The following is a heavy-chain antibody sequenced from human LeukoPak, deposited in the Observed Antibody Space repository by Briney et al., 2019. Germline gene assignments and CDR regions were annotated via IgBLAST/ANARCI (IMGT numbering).Heavy chain of an antibody. V-gene: IGHV4-34*01. Sequence: SETLSLTCAVYGGSFSGYYWSWIRQPPGKGLEWIGEINHSGSTNYNPSLKSRVTISVDTSKNQFSLKLSSVTAADTAVYYCARGALGPSFDPWGQGTLVTVSS. CDR3: ARGALGPSFDP. CDR1: GGSFSGYY. J-gene: IGHJ5*02. CDR2: INHSGST.